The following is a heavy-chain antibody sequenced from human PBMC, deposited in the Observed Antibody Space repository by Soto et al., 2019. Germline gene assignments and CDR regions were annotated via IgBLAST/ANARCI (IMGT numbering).Heavy chain of an antibody. CDR3: AKRIDDYIWGSYRYFDY. CDR2: ISGSGGST. CDR1: GFTFSSYA. Sequence: EVQLLESGGGLVQPGGSLRLSCAASGFTFSSYAMSWVRQAPWKGLEWVSAISGSGGSTYYADSVKGRFTMSRDNSKNTLYLQMNILSAEDTAVYYCAKRIDDYIWGSYRYFDYWGQGTLVTVSS. D-gene: IGHD3-16*02. J-gene: IGHJ4*02. V-gene: IGHV3-23*01.